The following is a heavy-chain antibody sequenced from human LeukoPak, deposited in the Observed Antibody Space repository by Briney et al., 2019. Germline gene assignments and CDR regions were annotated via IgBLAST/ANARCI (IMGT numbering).Heavy chain of an antibody. J-gene: IGHJ4*02. Sequence: GGSLRLSCAASIFTFDDYAMHCVRRSTGEGLEGVSFMSGDGGRTYYAESVKGRFTISRDNSKNSLYLQMNSLRTEDTALYYCAKDIQPWTTVAPAYWGQGNLVTVSS. D-gene: IGHD1-1*01. V-gene: IGHV3-43*02. CDR2: MSGDGGRT. CDR1: IFTFDDYA. CDR3: AKDIQPWTTVAPAY.